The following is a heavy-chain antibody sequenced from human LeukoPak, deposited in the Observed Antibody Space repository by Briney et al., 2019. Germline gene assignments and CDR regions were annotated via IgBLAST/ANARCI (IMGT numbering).Heavy chain of an antibody. J-gene: IGHJ4*02. CDR1: GFTFSDAW. CDR3: SAGTGRSDFDY. Sequence: PGGSLRLSCAASGFTFSDAWVSWVRQAPGKGLGWIGRIESETNGGTMDYAAPVNGRFTLSRDDPKHTLDLQMNSLKTEDTGVYYCSAGTGRSDFDYWGQGTLVIVSS. V-gene: IGHV3-15*04. CDR2: IESETNGGTM. D-gene: IGHD1-1*01.